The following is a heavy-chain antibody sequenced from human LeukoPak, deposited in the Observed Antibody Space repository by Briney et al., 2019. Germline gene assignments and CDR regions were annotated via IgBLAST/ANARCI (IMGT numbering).Heavy chain of an antibody. D-gene: IGHD3-3*01. CDR2: IYTGGST. J-gene: IGHJ5*02. Sequence: SETLSLTCTVSGGSITSYYWNWIRPPPGKGLEWIGYIYTGGSTFYNPSLKSRAIISVDTSKNQCSLRLNSATAADTAIYYCARSVSPNWSGYFWFDPWGQGTLVTVSS. V-gene: IGHV4-4*09. CDR1: GGSITSYY. CDR3: ARSVSPNWSGYFWFDP.